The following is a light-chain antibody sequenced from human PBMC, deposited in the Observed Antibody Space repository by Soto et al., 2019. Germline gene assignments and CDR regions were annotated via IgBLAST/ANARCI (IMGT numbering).Light chain of an antibody. J-gene: IGKJ1*01. CDR1: QNVNSN. CDR2: DAS. V-gene: IGKV3-15*01. Sequence: DIVMTQSPATLSVSPGERATLSCRASQNVNSNLAWYQQKPGQAPRLLIYDASTRATGIPARFSGSGSGTEFTLTISSLQSEDFAVYYCQQYNIWPRTFGQGTKVEVK. CDR3: QQYNIWPRT.